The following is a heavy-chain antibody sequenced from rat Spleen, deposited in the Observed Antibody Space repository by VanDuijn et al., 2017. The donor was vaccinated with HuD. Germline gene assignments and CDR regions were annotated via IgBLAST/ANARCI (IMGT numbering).Heavy chain of an antibody. CDR2: ISNTGGTT. J-gene: IGHJ4*01. V-gene: IGHV5-31*01. CDR3: ARMYTTDFYYYFMDD. CDR1: GFTFNNYW. D-gene: IGHD1-6*01. Sequence: EVQLVESGGGLVQPGRSLKLSCVASGFTFNNYWMTWIRQAPGKGLEWVASISNTGGTTNYPDSVKGRISISRDNAKSTLYLQVDSLRSEDTATYYCARMYTTDFYYYFMDDWGQGTSVTVSS.